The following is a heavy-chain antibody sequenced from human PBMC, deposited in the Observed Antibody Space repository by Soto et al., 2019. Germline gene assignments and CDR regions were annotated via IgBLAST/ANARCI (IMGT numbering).Heavy chain of an antibody. J-gene: IGHJ3*02. CDR3: ARVYGVGTFDI. Sequence: EVQLVESGGGLVKPGGSLRLSCAASGFTFNSYSMNWVCQAPGKGLEWVSSISSYASSTYDADSVKGRFTISRDNAKNSLFLQMNSLRAEDTAIYYCARVYGVGTFDIWGQGTMVTVSS. D-gene: IGHD2-21*02. CDR1: GFTFNSYS. V-gene: IGHV3-21*01. CDR2: ISSYASST.